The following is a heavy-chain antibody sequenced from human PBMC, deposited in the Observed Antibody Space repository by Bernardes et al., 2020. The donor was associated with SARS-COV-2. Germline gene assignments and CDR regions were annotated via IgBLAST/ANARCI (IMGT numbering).Heavy chain of an antibody. V-gene: IGHV2-5*02. Sequence: CGNPLSTSGGAVGWIRQPPGQALEWLALIYWDDDKRYSPSLKSRLTITKDTSKNQVVLTMTNMDPVDTATYYCAHAYSSGWYGDWFDPWGQGTLVTVSS. CDR1: GNPLSTSGGA. CDR2: IYWDDDK. J-gene: IGHJ5*02. D-gene: IGHD6-19*01. CDR3: AHAYSSGWYGDWFDP.